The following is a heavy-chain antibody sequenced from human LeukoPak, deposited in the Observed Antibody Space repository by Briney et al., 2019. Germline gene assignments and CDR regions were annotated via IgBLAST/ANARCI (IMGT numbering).Heavy chain of an antibody. CDR3: ARYVRGFCSSTSCYEGPWFDP. D-gene: IGHD2-2*01. Sequence: SETLSLTCTVSGGSISSYYWSWIRQPPGKGLEWIGYIYYSGSTNYNPSLKSRVTISVDTSKNQFSLKLSSVTAADTAVYYCARYVRGFCSSTSCYEGPWFDPWGQGTLVTVSS. V-gene: IGHV4-59*01. J-gene: IGHJ5*02. CDR2: IYYSGST. CDR1: GGSISSYY.